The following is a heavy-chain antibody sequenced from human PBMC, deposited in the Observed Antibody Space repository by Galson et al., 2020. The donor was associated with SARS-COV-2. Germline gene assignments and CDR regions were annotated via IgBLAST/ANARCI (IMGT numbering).Heavy chain of an antibody. D-gene: IGHD3-3*01. V-gene: IGHV1-8*01. CDR1: VYIFTNHD. CDR3: ARSGPGIIPVSADRLGCQDYYLDV. CDR2: VNPNSGNT. Sequence: ASVTVSCQSSVYIFTNHDINWVRQAPGQRLEWMGWVNPNSGNTDYAQRFQGRVTMTSNTSIRTASMELSSLVSEDTAVYYCARSGPGIIPVSADRLGCQDYYLDVWGKGTAVIVSS. J-gene: IGHJ6*03.